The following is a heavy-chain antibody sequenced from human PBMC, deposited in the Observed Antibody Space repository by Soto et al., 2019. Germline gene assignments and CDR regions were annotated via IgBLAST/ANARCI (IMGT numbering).Heavy chain of an antibody. CDR1: SGSISSSNW. CDR3: ATSTVISPYYYYYMDV. J-gene: IGHJ6*03. V-gene: IGHV4-4*02. CDR2: IYHSGST. D-gene: IGHD4-17*01. Sequence: SETLSLTCAVSSGSISSSNWWSWVRQPPGKGLEWIGEIYHSGSTNYNPSLKSRVTISVDKSKNQFSLKLSSVTAADTAVYYCATSTVISPYYYYYMDVWGKGTTVTVSS.